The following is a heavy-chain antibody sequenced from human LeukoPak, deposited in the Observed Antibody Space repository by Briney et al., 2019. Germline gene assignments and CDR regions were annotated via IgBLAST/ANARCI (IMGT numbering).Heavy chain of an antibody. J-gene: IGHJ6*03. Sequence: SVKVSCKASGGTFSSYAISWVRQAPGQGLEGMGGIIPIFGTANYAQKFQGRVTITADESTSTAYMELSSLRSEDTAVYYCARGPYQLLVWHFHYYYYMDVWGKGTTVTVSS. CDR1: GGTFSSYA. CDR2: IIPIFGTA. V-gene: IGHV1-69*13. CDR3: ARGPYQLLVWHFHYYYYMDV. D-gene: IGHD2-2*01.